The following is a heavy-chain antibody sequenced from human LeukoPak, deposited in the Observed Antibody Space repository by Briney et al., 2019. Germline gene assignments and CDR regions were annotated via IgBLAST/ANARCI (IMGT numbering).Heavy chain of an antibody. CDR1: GGTFSSYA. Sequence: GASLKVSCKASGGTFSSYAISWVRQAPGQGLEWMGRIIPILGIANYAQKFQGRVTITADKSTSTAYMELSSLRSEDTAVYYCARASSSWYDNWFDPWGQGTLVTVSS. D-gene: IGHD6-13*01. CDR3: ARASSSWYDNWFDP. J-gene: IGHJ5*02. V-gene: IGHV1-69*04. CDR2: IIPILGIA.